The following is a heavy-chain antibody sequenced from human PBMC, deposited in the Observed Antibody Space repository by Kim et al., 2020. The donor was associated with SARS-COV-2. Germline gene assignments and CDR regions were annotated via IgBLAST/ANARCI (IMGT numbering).Heavy chain of an antibody. D-gene: IGHD6-13*01. V-gene: IGHV7-4-1*02. J-gene: IGHJ6*02. Sequence: ASVKVSCKASGYTFTSYAMNWVRQAPGQGLEWMGWINTNTGNPTYAQGFTGRFVFSLDTSVSTAYLQISSLKAEDTAVYYCARFAGTGYYYYYGMDVWGQGTTVTVSS. CDR3: ARFAGTGYYYYYGMDV. CDR2: INTNTGNP. CDR1: GYTFTSYA.